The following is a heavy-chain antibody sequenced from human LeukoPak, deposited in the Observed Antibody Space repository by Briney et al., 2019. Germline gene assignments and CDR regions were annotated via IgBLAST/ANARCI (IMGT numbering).Heavy chain of an antibody. CDR1: GASLRGSTYY. V-gene: IGHV4-39*02. D-gene: IGHD3-16*01. J-gene: IGHJ6*02. CDR3: ARIAYSGMDV. Sequence: PSETLSLTCTVSGASLRGSTYYWGWIRQSPGKILEWIGSIYYNGNTYYNPSLKSRVTVSADKSKKHFSLKLTSVTAADTAVYFCARIAYSGMDVWGQGTTVTVSS. CDR2: IYYNGNT.